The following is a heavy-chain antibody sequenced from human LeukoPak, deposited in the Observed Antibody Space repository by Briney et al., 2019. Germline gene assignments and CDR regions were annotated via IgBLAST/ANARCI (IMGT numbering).Heavy chain of an antibody. Sequence: ASVKVSCKASGGTFSSYAISWVRQAPGQGLEWMGGIIPILGIANYALKFQGRVTITADKSTSTAYMELSSLRSEDTAVYYCARDRDYGGTPGGWGQGTMVTVSS. V-gene: IGHV1-69*04. CDR3: ARDRDYGGTPGG. J-gene: IGHJ3*01. CDR1: GGTFSSYA. CDR2: IIPILGIA. D-gene: IGHD4-23*01.